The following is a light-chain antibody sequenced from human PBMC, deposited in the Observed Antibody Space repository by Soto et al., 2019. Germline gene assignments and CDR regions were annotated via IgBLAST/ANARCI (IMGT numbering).Light chain of an antibody. CDR3: QQYNNWPPWT. V-gene: IGKV3-15*01. J-gene: IGKJ1*01. Sequence: EIVMTQFPATLSVSPGERATLSCRASQSVSSNLAWYQQKPGQAPRLLIYGASTRATGIPARFSGSGSGTEFTLTISSLQSEDFVVYYCQQYNNWPPWTFGQGTNLEIK. CDR2: GAS. CDR1: QSVSSN.